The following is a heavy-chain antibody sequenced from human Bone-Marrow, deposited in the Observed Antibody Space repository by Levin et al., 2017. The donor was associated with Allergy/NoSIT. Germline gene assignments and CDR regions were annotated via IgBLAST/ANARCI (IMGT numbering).Heavy chain of an antibody. V-gene: IGHV3-23*01. D-gene: IGHD3-10*01. CDR1: GFIFNNYG. J-gene: IGHJ4*02. CDR3: ANDFRIVRVRGFDY. Sequence: PGGSLRLSCAASGFIFNNYGMSWVRQPPGKGLEWVSGITNTGGSTFYADSVKGRFTISRDNSKNTLYLQMNGLRAEDTAVYYCANDFRIVRVRGFDYWGQGTLLTVSS. CDR2: ITNTGGST.